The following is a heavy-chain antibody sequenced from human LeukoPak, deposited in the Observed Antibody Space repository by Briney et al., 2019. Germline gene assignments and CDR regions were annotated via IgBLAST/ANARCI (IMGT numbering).Heavy chain of an antibody. CDR3: ARVLSNTYYYDSSGYHYYYMDV. Sequence: SETLSLTCTVSGGSISSYYWSWIRQPAGKGLEWIGRIYTSGSTNYNPSLRSRVTISVDKPKNQFSLKLSSVTAADTAVYYCARVLSNTYYYDSSGYHYYYMDVWGKGTTVTVSS. V-gene: IGHV4-4*07. J-gene: IGHJ6*03. CDR1: GGSISSYY. CDR2: IYTSGST. D-gene: IGHD3-22*01.